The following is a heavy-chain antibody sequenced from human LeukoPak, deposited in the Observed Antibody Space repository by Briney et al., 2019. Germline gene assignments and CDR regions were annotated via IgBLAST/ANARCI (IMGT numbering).Heavy chain of an antibody. CDR3: ARDLAGAYYDFWSGRNWFDP. Sequence: SETLSLTCTVSGGSISSGDYYWSWIRQPPGKGLEWIGYIYYSGSTYYNPSLKSRVTISVDTSKNQFSLKLSSVTAADTAVYYCARDLAGAYYDFWSGRNWFDPWGQGTLVTVSS. CDR2: IYYSGST. J-gene: IGHJ5*02. CDR1: GGSISSGDYY. V-gene: IGHV4-30-4*08. D-gene: IGHD3-3*01.